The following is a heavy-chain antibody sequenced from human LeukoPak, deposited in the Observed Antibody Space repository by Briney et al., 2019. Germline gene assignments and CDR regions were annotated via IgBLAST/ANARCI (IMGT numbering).Heavy chain of an antibody. D-gene: IGHD1-26*01. CDR2: IYYSGSI. J-gene: IGHJ2*01. Sequence: PSETLSLTCTVSGGSISSGGYYWGWIRQHPGKGLEWIGYIYYSGSIYYNQSLKSRGTISADTSKNQFSLKLSSVTAADTAVYYCARVWGYELLYQHGYFDLWGRGTRVTVSS. CDR1: GGSISSGGYY. V-gene: IGHV4-31*03. CDR3: ARVWGYELLYQHGYFDL.